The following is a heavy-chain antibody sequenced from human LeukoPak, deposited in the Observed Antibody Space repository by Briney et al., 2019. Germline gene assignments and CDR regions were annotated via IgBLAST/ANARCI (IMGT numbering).Heavy chain of an antibody. J-gene: IGHJ4*02. CDR2: ISSDGSNK. V-gene: IGHV3-30*04. CDR1: GFSFSTFA. Sequence: GRSLRLSCAASGFSFSTFAMHWVRQAPGKGLEWVTLISSDGSNKYYAESVRGRFTISRDNSKNTLYLQMNSLRLDETAVYYCARVSAGFDYWGQGALVTVSS. CDR3: ARVSAGFDY.